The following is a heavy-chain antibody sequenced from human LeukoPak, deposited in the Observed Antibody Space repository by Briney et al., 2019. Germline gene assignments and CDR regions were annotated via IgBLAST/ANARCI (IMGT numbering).Heavy chain of an antibody. CDR3: ARHVGEGPYYMDV. V-gene: IGHV5-51*01. CDR1: GYSFTTYW. J-gene: IGHJ6*03. Sequence: GESLKISCKASGYSFTTYWIGWVRQMPGKGLEWMGIIYPADSTAHYSPSFQGQVTISADKSISTAYLQWSSLKASDTAMYYCARHVGEGPYYMDVWGKGTTVTVSS. D-gene: IGHD3-16*01. CDR2: IYPADSTA.